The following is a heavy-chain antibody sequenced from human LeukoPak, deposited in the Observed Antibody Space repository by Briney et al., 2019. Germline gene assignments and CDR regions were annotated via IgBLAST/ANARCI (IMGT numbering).Heavy chain of an antibody. J-gene: IGHJ4*02. D-gene: IGHD2-2*01. CDR3: ARGPSEYCSSTSCLPFDY. Sequence: GASVKVSCKASGYTFTSYAMNWVRQAPGQGLEWMGWINTNTGNPTYAQGFTGRFVFSLDTSVSTAYLQISSLKAEDTAVYYCARGPSEYCSSTSCLPFDYWGQGTLVTVSS. V-gene: IGHV7-4-1*02. CDR1: GYTFTSYA. CDR2: INTNTGNP.